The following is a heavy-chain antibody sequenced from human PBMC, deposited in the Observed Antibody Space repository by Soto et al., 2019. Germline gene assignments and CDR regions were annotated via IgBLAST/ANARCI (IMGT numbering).Heavy chain of an antibody. J-gene: IGHJ3*02. CDR1: GFTFSSYA. V-gene: IGHV3-23*01. D-gene: IGHD5-12*01. CDR2: IIVSGGST. CDR3: AKDVTSTYAFDI. Sequence: EVQMLESGGGLVQPGGSLRLSCAASGFTFSSYAMSWVRQAPGKGLEWVSGIIVSGGSTYYADSVKGRFTISRDNSKNTLNLQMNSLRAEDTAVYYCAKDVTSTYAFDIWGQGTMVTVSS.